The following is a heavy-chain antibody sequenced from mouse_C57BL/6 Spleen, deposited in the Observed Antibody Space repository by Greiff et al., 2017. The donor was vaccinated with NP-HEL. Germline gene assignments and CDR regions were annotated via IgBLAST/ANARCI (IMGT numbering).Heavy chain of an antibody. D-gene: IGHD2-5*01. Sequence: EVKLMESGGGLVQPGGSLSLSCAASGFTFTDYYMSWVRQPPGKALEWLGFIRNKANGYTTEYSASVKGRFTISRDNSQSILYLQMNALRAEDSATYYCARSPYSNYEDYYAMDYWGQGTSVTVSS. CDR2: IRNKANGYTT. J-gene: IGHJ4*01. V-gene: IGHV7-3*01. CDR1: GFTFTDYY. CDR3: ARSPYSNYEDYYAMDY.